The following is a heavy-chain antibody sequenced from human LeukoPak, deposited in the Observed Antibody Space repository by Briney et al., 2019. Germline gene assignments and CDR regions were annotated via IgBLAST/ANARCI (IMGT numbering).Heavy chain of an antibody. Sequence: AGGSLRLSCAASGFTVSSNYMSWVRQAPGKGLEWVSVIYSGGSTYYADSVKGRFTISRDNSKNTLYLQMNSLRAEDTAVYYCARSVSGWPPNWFDPWGQGTLVTVSS. CDR1: GFTVSSNY. CDR3: ARSVSGWPPNWFDP. V-gene: IGHV3-53*01. J-gene: IGHJ5*02. CDR2: IYSGGST. D-gene: IGHD6-19*01.